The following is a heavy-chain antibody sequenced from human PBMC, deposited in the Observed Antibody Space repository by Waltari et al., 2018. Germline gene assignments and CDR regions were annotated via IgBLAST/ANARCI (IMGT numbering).Heavy chain of an antibody. D-gene: IGHD3-10*01. CDR2: IYYSGST. CDR3: ARSTNYGRYGMDV. J-gene: IGHJ6*02. CDR1: GCPISSSSYY. V-gene: IGHV4-39*07. Sequence: QLQLQESGPGLVKPSETLPLTCPVSGCPISSSSYYWGWIRQPPGKGLEWIGSIYYSGSTYYNPSLKSRVTISVDTSKNQFSLKLSSVTAADTAVYYCARSTNYGRYGMDVWGQGTTVTVSS.